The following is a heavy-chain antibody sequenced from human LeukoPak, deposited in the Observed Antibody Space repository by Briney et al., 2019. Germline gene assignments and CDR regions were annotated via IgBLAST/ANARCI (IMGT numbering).Heavy chain of an antibody. CDR3: ARGFYDSSGYYGYDY. D-gene: IGHD3-22*01. J-gene: IGHJ4*02. CDR2: IYYSGST. CDR1: GGSFSGYY. V-gene: IGHV4-30-4*08. Sequence: SETLSLTCAVYGGSFSGYYWSWIRQPPGKGLEWIGYIYYSGSTYYNPSLKSRVTISVDTSKNQFSLKLSSVTAADTAVYYCARGFYDSSGYYGYDYWGQGTLVTVSS.